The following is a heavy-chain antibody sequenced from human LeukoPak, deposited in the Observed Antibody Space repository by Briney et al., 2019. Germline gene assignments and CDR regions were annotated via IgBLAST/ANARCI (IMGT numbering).Heavy chain of an antibody. CDR1: GGSISSSSYY. CDR3: ARRSYDFWSGYPYNWFDP. CDR2: IYYSGST. J-gene: IGHJ5*02. Sequence: SETMSLACTVAGGSISSSSYYWGWIRQPPGKGLEWIGSIYYSGSTYYNPSLKSRVTISVDTSKTQFSLKLSSVTAADPAVYYCARRSYDFWSGYPYNWFDPWGQGTLVTVSS. V-gene: IGHV4-39*01. D-gene: IGHD3-3*01.